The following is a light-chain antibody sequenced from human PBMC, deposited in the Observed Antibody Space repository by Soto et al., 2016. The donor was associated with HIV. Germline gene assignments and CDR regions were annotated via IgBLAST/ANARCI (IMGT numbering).Light chain of an antibody. Sequence: SYVLTQPPSVSVAPGKTARITCGGNNIGTKSVHWYQQKPGQAPVLVVYDDSDRPSGIPERFSGSNSGSAATLTISRAEAGDEADYYCQVWHSGIENYVFGPGTKVTVL. CDR3: QVWHSGIENYV. CDR2: DDS. V-gene: IGLV3-21*03. CDR1: NIGTKS. J-gene: IGLJ1*01.